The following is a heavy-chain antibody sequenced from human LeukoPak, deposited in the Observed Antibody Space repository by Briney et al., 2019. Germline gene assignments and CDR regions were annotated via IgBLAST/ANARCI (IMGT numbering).Heavy chain of an antibody. CDR2: INHSGST. CDR3: ARDMSSGGSPTRYYYYYMDV. V-gene: IGHV4-34*01. J-gene: IGHJ6*03. Sequence: SETLSLTCAVYGGSFSAYYWSWIRQPPGKGLEWIGEINHSGSTNYNPSLKSRVTISVDTSNNQFSLKLNSVTAADTAVYYCARDMSSGGSPTRYYYYYMDVWGKGTTVTISS. D-gene: IGHD2-15*01. CDR1: GGSFSAYY.